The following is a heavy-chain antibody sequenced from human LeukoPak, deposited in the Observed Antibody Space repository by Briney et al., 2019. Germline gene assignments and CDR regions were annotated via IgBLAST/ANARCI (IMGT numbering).Heavy chain of an antibody. CDR3: ARDFRLRAIVGATTYGY. J-gene: IGHJ4*02. D-gene: IGHD1-26*01. Sequence: RASVKVSCTASGYTFTSYGIGWVRQAPGQGLEWMGWISAYNGNTNYAQKLQGRVTMTTDTSTSTAYMELRSLRSDDTAVYYCARDFRLRAIVGATTYGYWGQGTLVIVSS. CDR1: GYTFTSYG. V-gene: IGHV1-18*01. CDR2: ISAYNGNT.